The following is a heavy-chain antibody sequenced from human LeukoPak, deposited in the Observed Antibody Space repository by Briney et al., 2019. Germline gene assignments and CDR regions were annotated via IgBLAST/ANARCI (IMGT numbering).Heavy chain of an antibody. D-gene: IGHD5-18*01. CDR2: IIPIFGTA. Sequence: ASVKVSCKASGGTFSSYAISWVRQAPGQGLEWMGGIIPIFGTANYAQKFQGRVTITADKSTSTAYMELSSLRSEDTAVYYCARAFSGQRGYSYGPDYFDYWGQGTLVTVSS. J-gene: IGHJ4*02. CDR1: GGTFSSYA. V-gene: IGHV1-69*06. CDR3: ARAFSGQRGYSYGPDYFDY.